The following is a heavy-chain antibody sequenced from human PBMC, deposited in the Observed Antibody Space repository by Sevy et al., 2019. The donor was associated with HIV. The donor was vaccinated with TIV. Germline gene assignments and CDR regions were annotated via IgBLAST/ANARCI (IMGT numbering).Heavy chain of an antibody. CDR1: GFTFSSYS. CDR3: ARAPEENYDYITGSFDC. V-gene: IGHV3-21*01. CDR2: ISISSNHI. D-gene: IGHD3-16*01. Sequence: GGSLRLSCAASGFTFSSYSMNWVRQAPGMGLEWVSSISISSNHIYHADSVKGRFTISRDNAKNSLYLQMNSLRAEDTAVYYCARAPEENYDYITGSFDCWGQGTLVTVSS. J-gene: IGHJ4*02.